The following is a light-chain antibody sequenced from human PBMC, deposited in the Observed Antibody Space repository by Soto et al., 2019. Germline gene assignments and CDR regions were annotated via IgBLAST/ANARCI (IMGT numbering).Light chain of an antibody. CDR2: AAY. CDR1: LGIRNY. Sequence: DIQMTQSPLSLSASVGDRVTITCRASLGIRNYLGWFQQKPGEAPKRLIYAAYNLDSGVPSRFSGRGSGTEFTLTISNLQPEDFATYYCLQHSSHPYTFGQGTKVDIK. V-gene: IGKV1-17*02. CDR3: LQHSSHPYT. J-gene: IGKJ2*01.